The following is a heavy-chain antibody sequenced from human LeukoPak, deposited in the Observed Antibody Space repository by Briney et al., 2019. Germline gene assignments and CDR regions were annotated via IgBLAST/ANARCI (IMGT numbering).Heavy chain of an antibody. Sequence: SETLSLTCTVSGGSISSYYWSWNRQPAGKGLELIGRIYTSGTTNYNPSLKSRVTMSVDTSKNQFSLKLSSVTAADTAVYYCAREPLDGPTDYWGQGTLVTVSS. CDR3: AREPLDGPTDY. V-gene: IGHV4-4*07. J-gene: IGHJ4*02. CDR2: IYTSGTT. CDR1: GGSISSYY. D-gene: IGHD2-2*03.